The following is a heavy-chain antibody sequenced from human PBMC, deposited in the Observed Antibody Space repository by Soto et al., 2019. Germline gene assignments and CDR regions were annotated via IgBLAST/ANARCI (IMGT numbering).Heavy chain of an antibody. CDR1: GFTFSSYA. J-gene: IGHJ4*02. D-gene: IGHD6-19*01. V-gene: IGHV3-30-3*01. CDR2: ISYDGSNK. Sequence: QVQLVESGGGVVQPGRSLSLSCAASGFTFSSYAMHWVRQAPGKGLEWVAVISYDGSNKYYADSVKGRFTISRDNSKNTLYLQMNSLRAEDTAVYYCARVQVAVAGYFDYWGQGTLVTVSS. CDR3: ARVQVAVAGYFDY.